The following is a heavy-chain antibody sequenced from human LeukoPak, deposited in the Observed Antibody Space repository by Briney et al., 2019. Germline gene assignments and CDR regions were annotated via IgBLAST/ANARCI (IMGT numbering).Heavy chain of an antibody. J-gene: IGHJ5*01. Sequence: VGSLRLSCAASGFTFSTYGMHWVRQAPGKGLEWVAVIAYDGSSQFYADSVKGRFVISRDNSKNILFLQMNSLRGEDAAVYYCVKEGTPRICTWYDSWGQGTLVTVSS. CDR1: GFTFSTYG. D-gene: IGHD2-8*01. V-gene: IGHV3-30*18. CDR3: VKEGTPRICTWYDS. CDR2: IAYDGSSQ.